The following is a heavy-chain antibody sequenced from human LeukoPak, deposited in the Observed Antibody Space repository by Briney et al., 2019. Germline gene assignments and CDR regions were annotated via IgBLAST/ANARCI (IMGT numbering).Heavy chain of an antibody. CDR3: AKDRAQQLVLDF. CDR2: ISGSGGST. Sequence: GGSLRLSCAASGFTFSSYVMSWVRQAPGKGLEWVSGISGSGGSTYYADSVKGRFTISRDNSKNTLFLQMNSLRAEDTAVYYCAKDRAQQLVLDFWGQGTLVTVSS. V-gene: IGHV3-23*01. J-gene: IGHJ4*02. D-gene: IGHD6-13*01. CDR1: GFTFSSYV.